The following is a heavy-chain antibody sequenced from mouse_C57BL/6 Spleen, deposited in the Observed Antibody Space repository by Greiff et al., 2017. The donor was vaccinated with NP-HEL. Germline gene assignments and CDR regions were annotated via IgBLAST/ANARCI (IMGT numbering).Heavy chain of an antibody. V-gene: IGHV7-3*01. Sequence: DVKLVESGGGLVQPGGSLSLSCAASGFTFTDYYMSWVRQPPGKALEWLGFIRNKANGYTTEYSASVKGRFTISRDNSQSILYLQMNALRAEDSATYYCARYGNYYSFDYWGQGTTLTVSS. CDR3: ARYGNYYSFDY. D-gene: IGHD2-1*01. J-gene: IGHJ2*01. CDR2: IRNKANGYTT. CDR1: GFTFTDYY.